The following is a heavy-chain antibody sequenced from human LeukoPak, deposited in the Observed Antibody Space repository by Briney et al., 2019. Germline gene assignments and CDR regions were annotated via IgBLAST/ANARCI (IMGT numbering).Heavy chain of an antibody. CDR3: ARVRRGYSYGPLDY. CDR2: IYPGDSDT. V-gene: IGHV5-51*01. D-gene: IGHD5-18*01. CDR1: GYRFSSYW. J-gene: IGHJ4*02. Sequence: GESLKISCKGSGYRFSSYWIGWVRQMPGKGLGWKGVIYPGDSDTRYSPSFQGQVTISADKSISTAYLQWSSLKASDTAMYYCARVRRGYSYGPLDYWGQGTLVTVSS.